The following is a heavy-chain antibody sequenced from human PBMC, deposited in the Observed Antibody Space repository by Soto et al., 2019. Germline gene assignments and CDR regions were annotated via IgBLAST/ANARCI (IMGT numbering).Heavy chain of an antibody. CDR1: GGSISSYY. Sequence: SETLSLTCTVSGGSISSYYWSWIRQPPGKGLEWIGYIYYSGSTNYNPSLKSRVTISVDTSKNQFSLKLSSVTAADTAVYYCARLQYTVVTALDIWGQGTMVTVSS. D-gene: IGHD2-15*01. CDR2: IYYSGST. V-gene: IGHV4-59*01. J-gene: IGHJ3*02. CDR3: ARLQYTVVTALDI.